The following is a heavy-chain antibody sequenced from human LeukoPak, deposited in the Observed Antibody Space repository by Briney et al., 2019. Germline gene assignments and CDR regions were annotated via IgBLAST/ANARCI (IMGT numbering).Heavy chain of an antibody. CDR1: GFTFSVSY. CDR2: LSCSGRII. J-gene: IGHJ3*02. CDR3: ARDETRQLRESSSYEPDAFDI. V-gene: IGHV3-11*01. Sequence: GGSLPFSCAASGFTFSVSYMNWIRRAPGKGLEWGSYLSCSGRIIKYTATIKCGFTISRNNAHNSVSLQMNSLRAEDTAGYYCARDETRQLRESSSYEPDAFDIWGQGTMVTVSS. D-gene: IGHD3-22*01.